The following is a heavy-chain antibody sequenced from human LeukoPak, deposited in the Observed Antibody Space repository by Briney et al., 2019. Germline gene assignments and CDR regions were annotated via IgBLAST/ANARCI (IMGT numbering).Heavy chain of an antibody. J-gene: IGHJ4*02. V-gene: IGHV3-23*01. D-gene: IGHD6-19*01. CDR3: ASFRSGWLGGLDY. Sequence: PGGSLRLSCAASGFTFSSYAMNWLRQAPGKGLEWVSGISGSGGSTYYEDSVKGRFTISRDNSKNTLYLQMNSLRAEDTAVYYCASFRSGWLGGLDYWGQGSPVPVTS. CDR2: ISGSGGST. CDR1: GFTFSSYA.